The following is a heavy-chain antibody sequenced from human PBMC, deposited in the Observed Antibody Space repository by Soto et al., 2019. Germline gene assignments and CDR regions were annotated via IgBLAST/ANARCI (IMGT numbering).Heavy chain of an antibody. CDR1: GGSISTVNYW. Sequence: QVQLQESGPGLVKPSQTLSLTCTVSGGSISTVNYWWSWIRQSPDMGLEWIGHIYNGGSTYNNPSLESRVTMSVDTSKNQPAPTLSSVSAADTAVDYCARGPSGDKVDSWGQGTLVTGSS. V-gene: IGHV4-30-4*01. CDR2: IYNGGST. CDR3: ARGPSGDKVDS. J-gene: IGHJ4*02.